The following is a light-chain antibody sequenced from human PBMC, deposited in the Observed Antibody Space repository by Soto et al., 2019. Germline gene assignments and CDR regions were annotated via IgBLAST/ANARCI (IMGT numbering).Light chain of an antibody. CDR2: DTS. Sequence: EVVMRQSPATLSVSQGEGATLSCKASQGIGDTLAWYQHKPGQTPRLLIYDTSTRATGVPTRFSGSRSGAEFTLTINSLQSEDFAVYYCQPYNNWPLTFGGGTKVDIK. CDR1: QGIGDT. J-gene: IGKJ4*01. V-gene: IGKV3-15*01. CDR3: QPYNNWPLT.